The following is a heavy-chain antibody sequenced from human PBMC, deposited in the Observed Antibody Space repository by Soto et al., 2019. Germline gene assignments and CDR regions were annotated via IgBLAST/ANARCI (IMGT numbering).Heavy chain of an antibody. Sequence: PGGSLRLSCAASGFTFSNYGMHWVRQAPGKGLEWVAVISYDGSNKYYADSVKGRFTMSRDNSKNTLYLQMDSLRADDTPVYYCAKGKTYYDFWSGYFDYWGPGTLVTVSS. CDR3: AKGKTYYDFWSGYFDY. CDR1: GFTFSNYG. CDR2: ISYDGSNK. D-gene: IGHD3-3*01. J-gene: IGHJ4*02. V-gene: IGHV3-30*18.